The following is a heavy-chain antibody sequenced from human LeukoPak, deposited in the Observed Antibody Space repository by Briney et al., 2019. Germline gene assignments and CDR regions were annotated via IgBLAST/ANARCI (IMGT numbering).Heavy chain of an antibody. J-gene: IGHJ4*02. V-gene: IGHV3-23*01. CDR3: ASWVPDRGFDY. D-gene: IGHD3-10*01. Sequence: GGSLRLSCAITGFTFSSYVMSWVRQAPGKGLEWVSSISGSGGSTYYADSVKGRFTISRDNSKKTLYLQMNSLRADDTAVYYCASWVPDRGFDYWGQGTLVTVSS. CDR2: ISGSGGST. CDR1: GFTFSSYV.